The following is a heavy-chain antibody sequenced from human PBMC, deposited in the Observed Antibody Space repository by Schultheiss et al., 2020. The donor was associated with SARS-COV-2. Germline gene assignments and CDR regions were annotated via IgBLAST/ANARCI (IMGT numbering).Heavy chain of an antibody. J-gene: IGHJ3*02. CDR2: IYYSGST. CDR3: ARGLPDAFDI. CDR1: GGSFSGYY. Sequence: SETLSLTCAVYGGSFSGYYWSWIRQPPGKGLEWIGYIYYSGSTNYHPSLKSRVTILVDTSKNQFSLQLNSVTPEDTAVYYCARGLPDAFDIWGQGTMVTVSS. V-gene: IGHV4-34*01.